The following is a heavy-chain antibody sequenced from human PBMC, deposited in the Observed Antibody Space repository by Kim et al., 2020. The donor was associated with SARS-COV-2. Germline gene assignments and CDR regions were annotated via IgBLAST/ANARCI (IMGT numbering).Heavy chain of an antibody. CDR3: AKDLGGYGAMDA. CDR1: GFTFSSCA. CDR2: ITHDGTNA. J-gene: IGHJ6*02. V-gene: IGHV3-23*01. D-gene: IGHD3-16*01. Sequence: GGSLRLSCATSGFTFSSCAMTWVRQAPGRGLEWVSSITHDGTNAHYAGSVKGRFIISRDDSKSTLYLRLNSLRAEDTALYYCAKDLGGYGAMDAWGEGTT.